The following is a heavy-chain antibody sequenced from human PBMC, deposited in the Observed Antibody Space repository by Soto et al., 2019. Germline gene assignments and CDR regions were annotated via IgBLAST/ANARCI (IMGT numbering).Heavy chain of an antibody. J-gene: IGHJ6*02. V-gene: IGHV5-51*01. CDR3: ALWFGERYYGMGV. CDR2: IYPGDSDT. Sequence: GESLKISCKGSGYSFTSYWIGWVRQMPGKGLEWMGIIYPGDSDTRYSPSFQGQVTISADKTISTAYLQWSSLKASDTAMYYCALWFGERYYGMGVWGQGTTVTVSS. CDR1: GYSFTSYW. D-gene: IGHD3-10*01.